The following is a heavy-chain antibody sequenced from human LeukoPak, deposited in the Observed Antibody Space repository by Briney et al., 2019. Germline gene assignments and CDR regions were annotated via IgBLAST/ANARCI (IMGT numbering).Heavy chain of an antibody. J-gene: IGHJ4*02. Sequence: GGSLRLSCAASGFTFSSYWMSWVRQAPGKGLEWVANIKKDGSPNYYVDSVKGRFTISKDKARNSLYLQMNSLRAEDTAVYYCATEHYGSLAGWGQGTLVTVSS. D-gene: IGHD2-15*01. CDR2: IKKDGSPN. V-gene: IGHV3-7*01. CDR3: ATEHYGSLAG. CDR1: GFTFSSYW.